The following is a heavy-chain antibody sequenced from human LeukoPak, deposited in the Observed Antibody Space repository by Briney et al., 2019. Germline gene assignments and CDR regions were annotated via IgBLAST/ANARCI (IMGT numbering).Heavy chain of an antibody. V-gene: IGHV4-59*08. CDR1: GGSISSYY. J-gene: IGHJ6*02. D-gene: IGHD3-10*01. Sequence: SETLSLTCTVSGGSISSYYWSWIRQSPGKGLEWIGYIYYSGSTNYNPSLKSRVTISVDTSKNQFSLKLSSVTAADTAVYYCARLRVRGVIPSVSFYYGMDVWGQGTTVTVSS. CDR3: ARLRVRGVIPSVSFYYGMDV. CDR2: IYYSGST.